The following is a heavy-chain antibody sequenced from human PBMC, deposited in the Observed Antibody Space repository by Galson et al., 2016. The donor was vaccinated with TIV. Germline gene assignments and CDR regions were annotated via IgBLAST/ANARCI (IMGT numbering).Heavy chain of an antibody. CDR1: GYTFTTSW. CDR2: IYPGDSET. CDR3: ARRSSELGLDY. Sequence: KKPGESLKVSCKASGYTFTTSWIGWVRQMPGKGLEWMGIIYPGDSETKYSPSFEGQVTISAAKSNNTAYLHWSSLKASDTAIYYCARRSSELGLDYWGQGVLVTVSS. V-gene: IGHV5-51*03. D-gene: IGHD2/OR15-2a*01. J-gene: IGHJ4*02.